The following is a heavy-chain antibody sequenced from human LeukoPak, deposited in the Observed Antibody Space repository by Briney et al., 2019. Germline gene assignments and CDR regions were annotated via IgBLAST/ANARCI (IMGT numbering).Heavy chain of an antibody. D-gene: IGHD6-6*01. CDR3: ARGKGSSSPYYFDY. Sequence: PGGSLRLSCAASGFTVSSNYMSWVRQAPGKGLEWVSIIYSGDNTYYADSVKGRFTISRDNSKNTLYLQMNSLRAEDTAVYYCARGKGSSSPYYFDYWGQGTLFTVSS. V-gene: IGHV3-66*01. CDR1: GFTVSSNY. J-gene: IGHJ4*02. CDR2: IYSGDNT.